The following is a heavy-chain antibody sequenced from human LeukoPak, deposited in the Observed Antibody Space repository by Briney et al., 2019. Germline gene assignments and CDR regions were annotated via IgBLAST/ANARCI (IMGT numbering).Heavy chain of an antibody. Sequence: PSETLSLTCTVSGGSISSSTDYWGWIRQPPGKGLEWIGSIYYTGSTYYNPSLKSRVTISVDTSKNQFSLKLSSVTAADTAVYYCARRKLRYYFDYWGQGTLVTVSS. CDR3: ARRKLRYYFDY. J-gene: IGHJ4*02. CDR1: GGSISSSTDY. V-gene: IGHV4-39*07. CDR2: IYYTGST. D-gene: IGHD4-17*01.